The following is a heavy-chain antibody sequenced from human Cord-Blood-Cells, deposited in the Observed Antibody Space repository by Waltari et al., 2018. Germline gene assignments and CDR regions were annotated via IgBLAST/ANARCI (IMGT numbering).Heavy chain of an antibody. Sequence: EVQLVESGGGLVKPGGSLRLSGAASGFTCRSYSMNWVHQAPGKGLEWVSSISSSSSYIYYADSVKGRFTISRDNAKNSLYLQMNSLRAEDTAVYYCARDSGDHYFDYWGQGTLVTVSS. CDR3: ARDSGDHYFDY. J-gene: IGHJ4*02. CDR1: GFTCRSYS. D-gene: IGHD7-27*01. V-gene: IGHV3-21*01. CDR2: ISSSSSYI.